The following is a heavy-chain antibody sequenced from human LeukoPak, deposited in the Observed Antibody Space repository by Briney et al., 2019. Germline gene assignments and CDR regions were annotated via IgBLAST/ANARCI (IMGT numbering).Heavy chain of an antibody. CDR1: GFTFSSYD. CDR3: AKVPDYYGSGRYH. CDR2: ISTSGNTI. Sequence: GGSLRLSCAASGFTFSSYDMNWLRQAPGKGLEWVSYISTSGNTIYYADSVKGRFTISRDNAKNSLYLQMNSLRAEDTAVYYCAKVPDYYGSGRYHWGQGTLVTVSS. J-gene: IGHJ4*02. D-gene: IGHD3-10*01. V-gene: IGHV3-48*03.